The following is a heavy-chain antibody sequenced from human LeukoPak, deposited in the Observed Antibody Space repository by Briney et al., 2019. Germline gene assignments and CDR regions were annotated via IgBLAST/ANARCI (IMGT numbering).Heavy chain of an antibody. CDR2: LSSSSSYI. CDR3: ARVLLWFGELSGIDY. Sequence: GGSLRLSCAASGFTFSSYSMKWVRQAPGKGLEWVSSLSSSSSYIYYADSVKGRFTISRDNAKNSLYLQMNSLRAEDTALYYCARVLLWFGELSGIDYWGQGTLVTVSS. CDR1: GFTFSSYS. J-gene: IGHJ4*02. V-gene: IGHV3-21*04. D-gene: IGHD3-10*01.